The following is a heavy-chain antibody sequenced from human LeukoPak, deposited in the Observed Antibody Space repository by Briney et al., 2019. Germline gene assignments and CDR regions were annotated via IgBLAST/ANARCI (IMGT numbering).Heavy chain of an antibody. V-gene: IGHV3-30*04. Sequence: PGGSLRLSCAASGFTFSSYAMHWVRQAPGKGLEWVAVISYDGSNKYYADSVRGRFTISRDNSKNTLYLQMNSLRAEDTAVYYCARYGESFDYWGQGTLVTVSS. CDR1: GFTFSSYA. CDR2: ISYDGSNK. J-gene: IGHJ4*02. CDR3: ARYGESFDY. D-gene: IGHD3-10*01.